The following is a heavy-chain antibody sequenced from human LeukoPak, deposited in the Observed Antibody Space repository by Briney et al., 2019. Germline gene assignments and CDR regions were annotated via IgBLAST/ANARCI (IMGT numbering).Heavy chain of an antibody. J-gene: IGHJ4*02. Sequence: SETLSLTCAVYGGSFSGYYWSWIRQPPGKGLEWIGEINHSGSTNYNPSLKSRVTISVDTSKNQFSLKLSSVTAADTAVYYCARRRLVANYYDFWSGYYYFDYWGQGTLVTVSS. CDR3: ARRRLVANYYDFWSGYYYFDY. CDR2: INHSGST. V-gene: IGHV4-34*01. CDR1: GGSFSGYY. D-gene: IGHD3-3*01.